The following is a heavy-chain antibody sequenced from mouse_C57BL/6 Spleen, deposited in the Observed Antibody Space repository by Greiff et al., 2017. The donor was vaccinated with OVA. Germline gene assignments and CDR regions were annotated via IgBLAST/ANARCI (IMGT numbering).Heavy chain of an antibody. Sequence: VQLVESGGDLVKPGGSLKLSCAASGFTFSSYGMSWVRQTPDKRLEWVATISSGGSYTYYPDSVKGRFTISRDNAKNTLYLQMSSLKSEDTAMYYCARHGHYDYDRWFAYWGQGTLVTVSA. CDR1: GFTFSSYG. V-gene: IGHV5-6*01. D-gene: IGHD2-4*01. J-gene: IGHJ3*01. CDR3: ARHGHYDYDRWFAY. CDR2: ISSGGSYT.